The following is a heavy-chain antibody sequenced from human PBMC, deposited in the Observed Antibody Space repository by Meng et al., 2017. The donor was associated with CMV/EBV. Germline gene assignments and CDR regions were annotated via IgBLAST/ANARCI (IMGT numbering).Heavy chain of an antibody. D-gene: IGHD2-21*01. J-gene: IGHJ4*02. V-gene: IGHV4-4*07. CDR2: IYTSGST. CDR1: GSSISSYY. CDR3: ARGSYYRYVIDY. Sequence: QVQLQGSGPGLGKPSETLSLTCTFSGSSISSYYWSWIRQPAGKGPEWIGRIYTSGSTNYNPSLKSRVTMSVDTSKNQFSLKLSSVTAADTAVYYCARGSYYRYVIDYWGQGTLVTVSS.